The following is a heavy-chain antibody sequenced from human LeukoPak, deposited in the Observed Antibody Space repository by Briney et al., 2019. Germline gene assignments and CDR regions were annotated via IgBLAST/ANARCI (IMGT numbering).Heavy chain of an antibody. V-gene: IGHV3-66*01. Sequence: PGGSLRLSCAASGFTVSSNYMSWVRQAPGKGLEWVSVIYSGGSTYYADSVKGRFTISRDNSKNTLYLQMNSLRAEDTAVYYCAREVYIAAASTDFFDYWGQGTLVTVSS. CDR3: AREVYIAAASTDFFDY. J-gene: IGHJ4*02. CDR2: IYSGGST. CDR1: GFTVSSNY. D-gene: IGHD6-13*01.